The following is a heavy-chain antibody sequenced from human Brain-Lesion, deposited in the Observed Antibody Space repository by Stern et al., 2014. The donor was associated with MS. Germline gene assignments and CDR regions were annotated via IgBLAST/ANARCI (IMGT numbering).Heavy chain of an antibody. V-gene: IGHV1-45*02. CDR3: AQSGNYDWYFDL. J-gene: IGHJ2*01. CDR1: EYTFTYRY. Sequence: QLEESGAEVRKPGSSVNVSCKASEYTFTYRYLHWVRQAPGQALEWMGWITPFNGNTLYAQKFQDRVTITADRSLSTAYMELSSLKSEDTAMYFCAQSGNYDWYFDLWGRGTLVTVSS. CDR2: ITPFNGNT. D-gene: IGHD1-26*01.